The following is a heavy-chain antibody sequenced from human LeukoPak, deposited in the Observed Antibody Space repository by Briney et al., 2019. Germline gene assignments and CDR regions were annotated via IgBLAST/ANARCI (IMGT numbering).Heavy chain of an antibody. Sequence: PGGSLRLSSAASGFTFTNSAMTWVRQAPGKGLEWVSSISDSADNTFYADSVKGRFTISRDNSKSTLYLEVNSLRAEDTAVYYCAKGIGTTFRFRTYYYYYYMDVWGKGTTVTVSS. CDR2: ISDSADNT. CDR1: GFTFTNSA. D-gene: IGHD1-7*01. V-gene: IGHV3-23*01. CDR3: AKGIGTTFRFRTYYYYYYMDV. J-gene: IGHJ6*03.